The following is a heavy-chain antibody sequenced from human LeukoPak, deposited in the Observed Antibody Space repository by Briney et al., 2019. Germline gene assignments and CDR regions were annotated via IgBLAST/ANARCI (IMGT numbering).Heavy chain of an antibody. D-gene: IGHD5-24*01. V-gene: IGHV4-59*01. J-gene: IGHJ4*02. CDR1: GGSISSYY. CDR3: ASQIDGYPYYFDY. Sequence: SETLSLTCTVSGGSISSYYWSWIRQPPGKGLEWIGYIYYSGSTNYNPSLKSRVTISVDTSKNQFFLKLSSVTAADTAVYYCASQIDGYPYYFDYWGQGTLVTVSS. CDR2: IYYSGST.